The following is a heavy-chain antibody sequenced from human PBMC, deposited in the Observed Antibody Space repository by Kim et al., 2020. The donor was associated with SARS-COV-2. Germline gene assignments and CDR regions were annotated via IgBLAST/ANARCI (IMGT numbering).Heavy chain of an antibody. Sequence: GGSLRLSCAASGFTFSSYAMSWVRQAPGKGLEWVSAISGSGGSTYYADSVKGRFTISRDNSKNTLYLQMNSLRAEDTAVYYCAKVPSLYTPPPGEWYFDLWGRGTLVTVSS. CDR2: ISGSGGST. V-gene: IGHV3-23*01. J-gene: IGHJ2*01. CDR3: AKVPSLYTPPPGEWYFDL. CDR1: GFTFSSYA. D-gene: IGHD7-27*01.